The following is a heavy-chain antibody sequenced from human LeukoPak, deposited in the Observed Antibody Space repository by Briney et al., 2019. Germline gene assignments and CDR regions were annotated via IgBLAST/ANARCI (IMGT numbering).Heavy chain of an antibody. CDR1: GYTFTGYY. CDR3: ARDNSSSWYSTEYYYYYMDV. Sequence: ASVKVSCKASGYTFTGYYMHWVRQAPGQGLEWMGWINPNSGGTNYAQKFQGRVIMTRDTSISTAYMELSRLRSDDTAVYYCARDNSSSWYSTEYYYYYMDVWGKGTTVTVSS. CDR2: INPNSGGT. D-gene: IGHD6-13*01. V-gene: IGHV1-2*02. J-gene: IGHJ6*03.